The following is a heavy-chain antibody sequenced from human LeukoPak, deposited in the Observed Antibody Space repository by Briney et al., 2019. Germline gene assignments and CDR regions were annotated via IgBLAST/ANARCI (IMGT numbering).Heavy chain of an antibody. Sequence: AETLSLTCTVSGGSVSSGGYYWSWIRQPPGMGLVWIGYIYYRESTNYNPSLESRVTISVETSKNQFYLKLSSVTAADTAFYYCAIVKDLTFDIWGQGTMVTVSS. CDR1: GGSVSSGGYY. CDR3: AIVKDLTFDI. CDR2: IYYREST. V-gene: IGHV4-61*08. J-gene: IGHJ3*02.